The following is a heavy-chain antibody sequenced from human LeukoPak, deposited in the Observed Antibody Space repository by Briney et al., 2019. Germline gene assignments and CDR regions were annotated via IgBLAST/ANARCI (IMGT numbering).Heavy chain of an antibody. V-gene: IGHV4-59*08. CDR3: TRYSSSPSLDF. J-gene: IGHJ4*02. Sequence: SETLSLTCTVSGGSISSYYWSWIRQPPGKGLEWIGYIYYSGSTNYNPSLKSRVTISVDTSKNQFSLKLSSVTAADTAVYYCTRYSSSPSLDFWGQGILVIVSS. CDR1: GGSISSYY. CDR2: IYYSGST. D-gene: IGHD6-6*01.